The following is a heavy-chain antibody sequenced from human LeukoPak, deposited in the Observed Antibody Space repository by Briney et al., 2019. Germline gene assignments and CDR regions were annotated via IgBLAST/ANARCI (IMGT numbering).Heavy chain of an antibody. J-gene: IGHJ5*02. V-gene: IGHV4-61*02. Sequence: EASETLSLTCTVSGGSISSGSYYWSWIRQPAGKGLEWIGRIYTSGSTNYNPSLKSRVTISVDTSKNQFSLKLSSVTAADTAVYYCARGGLAVAGRNRFWFDPWGQGTLVTVSS. CDR2: IYTSGST. CDR3: ARGGLAVAGRNRFWFDP. CDR1: GGSISSGSYY. D-gene: IGHD6-19*01.